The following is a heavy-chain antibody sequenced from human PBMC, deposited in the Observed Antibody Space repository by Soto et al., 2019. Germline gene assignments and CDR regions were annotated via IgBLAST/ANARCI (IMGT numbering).Heavy chain of an antibody. Sequence: QVQLVESGGGVVQPGRSLRLSCAASGFTFSSYAMHWVHQAPGKGLEWVAVISYDGSNKYYADSVKGRFTISRDNSKNTLYLQMNSLRAEDTAVYYCARDLVATILMYYYYYGMDVWGQGTTVTVSS. D-gene: IGHD5-12*01. J-gene: IGHJ6*02. CDR1: GFTFSSYA. CDR2: ISYDGSNK. V-gene: IGHV3-30-3*01. CDR3: ARDLVATILMYYYYYGMDV.